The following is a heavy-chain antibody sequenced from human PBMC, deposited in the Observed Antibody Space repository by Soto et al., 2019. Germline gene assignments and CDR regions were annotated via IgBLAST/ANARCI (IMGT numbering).Heavy chain of an antibody. CDR1: GFTFSSYS. J-gene: IGHJ4*02. CDR2: ISSSSSYI. Sequence: VGSLRLSCAASGFTFSSYSMNWVRQAPGKGLEWVSSISSSSSYIYYADSVKGRFTTSRDNAKNSLYLQMNSLRAEDTAVYYCASSLWFGELFQDYWGQGTLVTVSS. D-gene: IGHD3-10*01. V-gene: IGHV3-21*01. CDR3: ASSLWFGELFQDY.